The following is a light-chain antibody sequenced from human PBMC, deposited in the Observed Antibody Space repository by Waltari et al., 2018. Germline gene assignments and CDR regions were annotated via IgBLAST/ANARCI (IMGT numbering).Light chain of an antibody. J-gene: IGKJ5*01. V-gene: IGKV3-20*01. Sequence: EIVLTQSPGTLSLSPGERATLSCRASQSISSDLAWYQRKPGQAPRLLIYGASSRATGIPDRFSGSGSGTDFTLIITRLEPEDFAVYYCQQYGSSPLTFGQGTRLEIK. CDR2: GAS. CDR1: QSISSD. CDR3: QQYGSSPLT.